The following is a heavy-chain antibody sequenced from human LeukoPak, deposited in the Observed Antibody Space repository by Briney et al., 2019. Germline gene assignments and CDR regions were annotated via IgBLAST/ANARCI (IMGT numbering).Heavy chain of an antibody. CDR1: GYTFTGYY. D-gene: IGHD6-19*01. CDR2: INPNSGGT. Sequence: VASVKVSCKASGYTFTGYYLHWVRQAPGQGLEWMGWINPNSGGTNYAQKFQGRVTMTRDTSISTAYMELSRLRSDDTAVYYCAREWRIAVAGRVLLPGYWGQGTLVTVSS. J-gene: IGHJ4*02. CDR3: AREWRIAVAGRVLLPGY. V-gene: IGHV1-2*02.